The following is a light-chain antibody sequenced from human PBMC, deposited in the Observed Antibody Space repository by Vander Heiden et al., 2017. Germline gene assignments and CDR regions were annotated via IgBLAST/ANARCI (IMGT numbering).Light chain of an antibody. V-gene: IGKV1-5*03. J-gene: IGKJ1*01. CDR1: QTIYSW. Sequence: DIQMTQSPSTLSASVGDRVTITCRASQTIYSWLAWYQQKPGKAPKLLMYKASTFESGVPSRFSGSGSGTDFTLTISSLQPDDFATYYCQQYNTYWTFGQGTKVEIK. CDR3: QQYNTYWT. CDR2: KAS.